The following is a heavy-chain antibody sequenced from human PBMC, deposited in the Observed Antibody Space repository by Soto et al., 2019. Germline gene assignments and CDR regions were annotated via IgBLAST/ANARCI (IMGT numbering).Heavy chain of an antibody. Sequence: QVQLQESGPGLVKPSQTLSLTCTVSGGSISSGGYYWSWIRQHPGKGLEWIGYIYYSGSTYYNPSLKSRVTISVDTSKNQFSLKLSSVPAADTAVYYCARDKAVAGTGRGYFDYWGQGTLVTVSS. CDR3: ARDKAVAGTGRGYFDY. J-gene: IGHJ4*02. D-gene: IGHD6-19*01. CDR2: IYYSGST. V-gene: IGHV4-31*03. CDR1: GGSISSGGYY.